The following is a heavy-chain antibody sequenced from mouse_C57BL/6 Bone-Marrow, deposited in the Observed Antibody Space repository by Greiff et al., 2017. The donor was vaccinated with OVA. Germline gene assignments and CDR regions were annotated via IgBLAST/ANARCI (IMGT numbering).Heavy chain of an antibody. CDR2: IWSDGST. J-gene: IGHJ4*01. V-gene: IGHV2-6-1*01. D-gene: IGHD2-4*01. CDR1: GFSLTSYG. CDR3: ARHDYDGGYAMDY. Sequence: QVQLKESGPGLVAPSQSLSITCTVSGFSLTSYGVHWVRQPPGKGLEWLVVIWSDGSTTYNSAIKSRRSISKDNSKSQVFLKMISLQTDDTAMYYCARHDYDGGYAMDYWGQGTSVTVSS.